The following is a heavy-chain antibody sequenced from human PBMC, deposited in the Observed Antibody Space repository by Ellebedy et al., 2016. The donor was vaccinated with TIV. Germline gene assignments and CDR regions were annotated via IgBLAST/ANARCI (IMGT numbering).Heavy chain of an antibody. CDR1: GFTFSNAW. Sequence: GESLKISCAASGFTFSNAWMNWVRQAPGKGLEWVGRIKRKTDGGAADYAAPVKGRFTISRDDSKYTLYLQMNSLKTEDTAVYFCTTVYRYNYDSVWGQGTLVTVSS. CDR2: IKRKTDGGAA. D-gene: IGHD5-18*01. J-gene: IGHJ4*02. V-gene: IGHV3-15*01. CDR3: TTVYRYNYDSV.